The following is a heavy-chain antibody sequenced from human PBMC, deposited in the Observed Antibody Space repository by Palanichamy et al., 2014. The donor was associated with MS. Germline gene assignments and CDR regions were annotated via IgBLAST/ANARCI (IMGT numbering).Heavy chain of an antibody. CDR1: GYTFSDYA. CDR3: ARGLFPIAAVGYFSGLDV. CDR2: LDAGNGNI. J-gene: IGHJ6*02. V-gene: IGHV1-3*01. Sequence: QVHLVQSGPEVKKPGASVKISCKGSGYTFSDYALHWVRQAPGQRPEWMGWLDAGNGNIKYSPKFQGRVTMTRDTSASTVYMEMSSLKSEDTALYFCARGLFPIAAVGYFSGLDVWGQGTTITISS. D-gene: IGHD6-25*01.